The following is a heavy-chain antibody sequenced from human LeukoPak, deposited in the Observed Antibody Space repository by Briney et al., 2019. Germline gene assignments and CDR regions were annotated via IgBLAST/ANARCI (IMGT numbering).Heavy chain of an antibody. CDR3: ARESDYYYDSSGYYYGLSDYYYGMDV. CDR2: ISSSSSYI. Sequence: GGSLRLSCAASGFTFSSYSMNWVRQAPGKGLEWVSSISSSSSYIYYADSVKGRFTISRDNAKNSLYLQMNSLRAEDTAVYYCARESDYYYDSSGYYYGLSDYYYGMDVWGQGITVTVSS. J-gene: IGHJ6*02. V-gene: IGHV3-21*01. CDR1: GFTFSSYS. D-gene: IGHD3-22*01.